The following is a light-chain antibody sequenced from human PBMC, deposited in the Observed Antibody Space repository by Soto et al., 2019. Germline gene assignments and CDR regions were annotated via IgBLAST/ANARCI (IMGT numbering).Light chain of an antibody. CDR3: QQYSDWPPAYT. V-gene: IGKV3-15*01. CDR1: QSAGTK. Sequence: EIVLTQSQATLSVSPGEGATLSCRASQSAGTKLAWYQQKPGQAPRLLIFGVSTRAIGVPAMFSGSGSATDFSLTISHLESEDFAVYYCQQYSDWPPAYTFGQGTQLEIK. J-gene: IGKJ2*01. CDR2: GVS.